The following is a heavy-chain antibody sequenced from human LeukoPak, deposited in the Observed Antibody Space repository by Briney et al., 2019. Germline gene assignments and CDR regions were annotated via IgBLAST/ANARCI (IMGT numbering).Heavy chain of an antibody. Sequence: SETLSLTCTVSGGSISSYYWRGGREPPGKGVEGRGYISYIGSTNYNPSLQSRVTISVDTSKNQFSLKLNSMTAADTAVYYCARTNYGSGSHYNGNFDYWGQGTLVTVSS. V-gene: IGHV4-59*01. J-gene: IGHJ4*02. CDR3: ARTNYGSGSHYNGNFDY. D-gene: IGHD3-10*01. CDR1: GGSISSYY. CDR2: ISYIGST.